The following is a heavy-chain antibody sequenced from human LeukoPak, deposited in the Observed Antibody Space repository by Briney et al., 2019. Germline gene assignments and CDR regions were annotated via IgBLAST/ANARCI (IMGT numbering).Heavy chain of an antibody. D-gene: IGHD1-1*01. CDR1: GFTFGDYA. CDR3: ATYRYKWGNEY. J-gene: IGHJ4*02. Sequence: GGSLRLSCTASGFTFGDYAMSWVRQAPGKGLEWVGFIRSKAYGGTTEYAASVKGRFTISRDDSKSIAYLQMNSLKTEDTAVYYCATYRYKWGNEYWGQGTLVTVSS. CDR2: IRSKAYGGTT. V-gene: IGHV3-49*04.